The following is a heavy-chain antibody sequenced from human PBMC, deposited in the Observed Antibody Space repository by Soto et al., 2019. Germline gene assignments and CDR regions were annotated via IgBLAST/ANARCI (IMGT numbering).Heavy chain of an antibody. Sequence: GASVKVSFKASGYTFTSYYMHWLRQAPGQGLEWMGIINPSGGSTSYAQKFQGRVTMTRDTSTSTVYMELSSLRSEDTAVYYCARDWADIYCSSTSCYAIDPWGQGTLVTVS. CDR1: GYTFTSYY. CDR2: INPSGGST. D-gene: IGHD2-2*01. J-gene: IGHJ5*02. V-gene: IGHV1-46*01. CDR3: ARDWADIYCSSTSCYAIDP.